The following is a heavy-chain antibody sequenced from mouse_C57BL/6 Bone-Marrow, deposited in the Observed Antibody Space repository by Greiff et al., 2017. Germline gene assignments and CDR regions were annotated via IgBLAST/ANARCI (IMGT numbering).Heavy chain of an antibody. Sequence: DVKLVESGPGLAKPSQTLSLTCSVTGYSITSDYWNWIRKFPGNKLEYMGYISYSGSTYYNPSLKSRISITRDTSKNQYYLQLNSVTTEDTATYYCARDYYGSLWYFDVWGTGTTVTVSS. D-gene: IGHD1-1*01. CDR1: GYSITSDY. CDR2: ISYSGST. V-gene: IGHV3-8*01. J-gene: IGHJ1*03. CDR3: ARDYYGSLWYFDV.